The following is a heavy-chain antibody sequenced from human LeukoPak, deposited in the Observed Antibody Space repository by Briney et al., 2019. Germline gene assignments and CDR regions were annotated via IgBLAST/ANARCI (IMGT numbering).Heavy chain of an antibody. Sequence: GGSLRLSCAASGFTFSSYEMNWVRQAPGKGLEWVSYISSSSSTIYYADSVKGRFTISRDNAKNSLYLQMNSLRAEDTAVYYCARAVRRRGGYDFWTIEGGWFDPWGQGTLVTVSS. CDR1: GFTFSSYE. CDR2: ISSSSSTI. V-gene: IGHV3-48*01. CDR3: ARAVRRRGGYDFWTIEGGWFDP. J-gene: IGHJ5*02. D-gene: IGHD3-3*01.